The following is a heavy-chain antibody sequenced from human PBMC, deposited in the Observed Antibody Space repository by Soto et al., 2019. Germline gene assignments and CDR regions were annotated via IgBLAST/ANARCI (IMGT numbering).Heavy chain of an antibody. J-gene: IGHJ3*02. CDR1: GFTFSNAW. V-gene: IGHV3-15*07. D-gene: IGHD3-3*01. CDR2: IKSKTDGGTT. CDR3: TAPMYYDFWSGYPYHDAFDI. Sequence: EVQLVESGGGLVKPGGSLRLSCAASGFTFSNAWMNWVRQAPGKGLEWVGRIKSKTDGGTTDYAAPVKGRFTISRDDSKNTLYLQMNSLKTEDTAVYYCTAPMYYDFWSGYPYHDAFDIWGQGTMVTVSS.